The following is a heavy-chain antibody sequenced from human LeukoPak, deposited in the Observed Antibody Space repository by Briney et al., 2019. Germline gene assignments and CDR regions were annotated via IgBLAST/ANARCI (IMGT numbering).Heavy chain of an antibody. Sequence: SLRLSCAASGFTFDDYAMHWVRQAPGKGLEWVSGISWNSGSIGYADSVKGRFTISRDNAKNSLYLQMNSLRAEDTALYYCASLLAAFDIWGQGTMVTVSS. CDR3: ASLLAAFDI. CDR1: GFTFDDYA. V-gene: IGHV3-9*01. J-gene: IGHJ3*02. CDR2: ISWNSGSI.